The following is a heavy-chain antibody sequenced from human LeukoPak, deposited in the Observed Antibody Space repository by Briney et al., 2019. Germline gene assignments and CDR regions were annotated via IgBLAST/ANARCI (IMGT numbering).Heavy chain of an antibody. D-gene: IGHD1-14*01. CDR1: GFTFSSYW. CDR3: ARETDNTWAYAFDI. CDR2: ISSSSSYI. V-gene: IGHV3-21*01. Sequence: GGSLRLSCAASGFTFSSYWMHWVRQAPGKGLEWVSSISSSSSYIYYADSVKGRFTISRDNAKNSLYLQMNSLRAEDTAVYYCARETDNTWAYAFDIWGQGTMVTVSS. J-gene: IGHJ3*02.